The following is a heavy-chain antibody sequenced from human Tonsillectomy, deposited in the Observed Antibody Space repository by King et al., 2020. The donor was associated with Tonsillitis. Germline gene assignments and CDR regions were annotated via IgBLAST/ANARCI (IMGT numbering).Heavy chain of an antibody. V-gene: IGHV6-1*01. Sequence: VQLQQSGPGLVKPSQTLSLTCAISGDSVSSNSAAWNWIRQSPSRGLEWLGRTYYRSKWYSDYAISVKSRITINPDTSKNHFSLQLNSVTPEDTALYYCARGSGYSYGYSSHHFDYWGQGTLVTVSS. J-gene: IGHJ4*02. CDR2: TYYRSKWYS. CDR3: ARGSGYSYGYSSHHFDY. D-gene: IGHD5-18*01. CDR1: GDSVSSNSAA.